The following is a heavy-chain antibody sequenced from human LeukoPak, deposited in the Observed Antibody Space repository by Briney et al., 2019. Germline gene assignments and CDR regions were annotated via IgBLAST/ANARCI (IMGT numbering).Heavy chain of an antibody. V-gene: IGHV3-23*01. D-gene: IGHD1-1*01. Sequence: PGGSLRLSCAASGFTFNNYGMNWVRQAPGKGLEWVSGISGGGGSTYYADSVKGRFTISRDNSKNTLYLQMNSLRAEDTAVYYCAKDRRDLRVPGPLDIWGQGTMVTVSS. CDR2: ISGGGGST. CDR3: AKDRRDLRVPGPLDI. J-gene: IGHJ3*02. CDR1: GFTFNNYG.